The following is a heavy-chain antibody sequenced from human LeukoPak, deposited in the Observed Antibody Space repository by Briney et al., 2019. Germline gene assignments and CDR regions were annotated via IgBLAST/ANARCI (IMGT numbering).Heavy chain of an antibody. J-gene: IGHJ2*01. CDR2: MNPNSGNT. CDR3: ARDRTAANWYFDF. Sequence: ASVKVSCKASGYTFTSYDINWVRQATGQGLEWMGWMNPNSGNTGYAQKFQGRVTMTRNTSISTAYMELSSLRSEDTAVYYCARDRTAANWYFDFWGPGTLVTVSS. V-gene: IGHV1-8*01. CDR1: GYTFTSYD. D-gene: IGHD1-1*01.